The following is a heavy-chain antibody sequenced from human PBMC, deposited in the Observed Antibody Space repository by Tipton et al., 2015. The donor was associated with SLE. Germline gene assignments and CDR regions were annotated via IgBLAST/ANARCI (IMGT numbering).Heavy chain of an antibody. D-gene: IGHD3-10*01. J-gene: IGHJ3*02. CDR1: GGSFSDYY. CDR2: IHHSGST. CDR3: ARDQGWFGEPYDAFDI. V-gene: IGHV4-34*01. Sequence: AGLVKPSETLSLTCAVYGGSFSDYYWSWIRQPPGKGLEWIGEIHHSGSTNYNPSLKSRVTMSLDTSKNQFSLKLTSVTAADTAVYYCARDQGWFGEPYDAFDIWGQGTMVTVSS.